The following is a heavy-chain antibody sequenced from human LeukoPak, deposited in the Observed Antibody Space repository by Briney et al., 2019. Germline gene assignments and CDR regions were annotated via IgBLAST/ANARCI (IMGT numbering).Heavy chain of an antibody. CDR3: AREVDTAMGIDAFDI. CDR2: INSDGSST. V-gene: IGHV3-74*01. D-gene: IGHD5-18*01. CDR1: GFTFSSYW. Sequence: GGSLRLSCAASGFTFSSYWMHWVRQAPGKGLVWVSRINSDGSSTGYADSVKGRFTISRDNAKNTLYLQMNSLRAEDTAVYYCAREVDTAMGIDAFDIWGQGTMVTVSS. J-gene: IGHJ3*02.